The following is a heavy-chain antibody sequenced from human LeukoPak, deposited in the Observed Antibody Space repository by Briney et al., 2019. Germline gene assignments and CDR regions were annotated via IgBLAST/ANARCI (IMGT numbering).Heavy chain of an antibody. CDR2: IKQDGSEK. J-gene: IGHJ5*02. V-gene: IGHV3-7*01. Sequence: GGSLRLSCAASGFTFSSYWMSWVRQAPGKGMEWVANIKQDGSEKYYVDSVKGRFTISRDNAKNSLYLQMNSLRAEDTAVYYCARDKVGGVVAASPFDPWGQGTLVTVSS. CDR3: ARDKVGGVVAASPFDP. CDR1: GFTFSSYW. D-gene: IGHD2-15*01.